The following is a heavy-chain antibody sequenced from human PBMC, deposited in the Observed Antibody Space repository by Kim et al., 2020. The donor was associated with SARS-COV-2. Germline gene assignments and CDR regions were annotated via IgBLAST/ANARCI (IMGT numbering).Heavy chain of an antibody. D-gene: IGHD2-15*01. CDR1: GGSFSGYY. CDR3: ARAVPAAILGGYCSGGSCYTRYYFDY. J-gene: IGHJ4*02. V-gene: IGHV4-34*01. CDR2: INHSGST. Sequence: SETLSLTCAVYGGSFSGYYWSWIRQPPGKGLEWIGEINHSGSTNYNPSLKSRVTISVDTSKNQFSLKLSSVTAADTAVYYCARAVPAAILGGYCSGGSCYTRYYFDYWGQGTLVTVSS.